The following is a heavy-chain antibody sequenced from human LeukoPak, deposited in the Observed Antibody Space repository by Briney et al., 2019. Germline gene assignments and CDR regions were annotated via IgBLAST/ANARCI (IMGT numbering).Heavy chain of an antibody. CDR1: GGSISSYY. J-gene: IGHJ3*02. D-gene: IGHD6-19*01. CDR3: AREKSSGWYGDAFDI. V-gene: IGHV4-4*07. Sequence: PSETLSLTCTVSGGSISSYYWSWIRQPAGKGLEWIGRIYTSGSTNYNPSLKSRVTMSVDTSKNQFSLKLSSVTAADTAVYYCAREKSSGWYGDAFDIWGQGTMSPSLQ. CDR2: IYTSGST.